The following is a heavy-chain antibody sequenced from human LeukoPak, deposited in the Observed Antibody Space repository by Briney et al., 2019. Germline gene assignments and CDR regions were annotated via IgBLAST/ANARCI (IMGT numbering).Heavy chain of an antibody. CDR3: AKDDPYYYDSSGGRTD. Sequence: GGSLRLSCAASGFTFSSYGMHWVRQAPGKGLEWVAVISYDGSNKYYADSVKGRFTISRDNAKNSLYLQMNSLRAEDTAVYYCAKDDPYYYDSSGGRTDWGQGTLVTVSS. D-gene: IGHD3-22*01. J-gene: IGHJ4*02. CDR1: GFTFSSYG. V-gene: IGHV3-30*18. CDR2: ISYDGSNK.